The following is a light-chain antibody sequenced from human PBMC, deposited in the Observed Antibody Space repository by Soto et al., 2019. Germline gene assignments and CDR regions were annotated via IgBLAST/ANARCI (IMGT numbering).Light chain of an antibody. J-gene: IGLJ1*01. V-gene: IGLV2-14*02. Sequence: QSVLTQPASVSGSRGQSITISCTGTSNNVGSYNFVSWYRQYPGKAPELIIYEVSQRPSTFFNRFSGSKSGNTASLTISGLQSDDEADYYCQSYDSSLSGYVFGTGTKVTVL. CDR3: QSYDSSLSGYV. CDR1: SNNVGSYNF. CDR2: EVS.